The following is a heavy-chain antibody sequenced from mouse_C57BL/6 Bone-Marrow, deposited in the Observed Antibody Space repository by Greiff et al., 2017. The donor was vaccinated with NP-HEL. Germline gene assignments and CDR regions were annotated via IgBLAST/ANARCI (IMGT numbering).Heavy chain of an antibody. D-gene: IGHD4-1*01. CDR1: GYTFTNYW. CDR3: ARWGTLGAWFAY. CDR2: IYPGGGYT. J-gene: IGHJ3*01. V-gene: IGHV1-63*01. Sequence: VMLVESGAELVRPGTSVKMSCKASGYTFTNYWIGWAKQRPGHGLEWIGDIYPGGGYTNYNEKFKGKATLTADKSSSTAYMQFSSLTSEDSAIYYCARWGTLGAWFAYWGQGTLVTVSA.